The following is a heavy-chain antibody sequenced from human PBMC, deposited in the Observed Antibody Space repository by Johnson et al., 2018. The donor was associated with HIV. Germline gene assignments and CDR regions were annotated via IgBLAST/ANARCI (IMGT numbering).Heavy chain of an antibody. Sequence: QVLLVESGGDLVKPGGSLRLSCAASGFIFSDYYMTCIRQAPGKGLESISYISSSGRTIYYADSVKGRFTMSRDNAKKSLYLQMNSLRAEDTAVYYCAREEGTDILTRGDAFDIWGQGTMVTVSS. V-gene: IGHV3-11*04. CDR2: ISSSGRTI. D-gene: IGHD3-9*01. J-gene: IGHJ3*02. CDR3: AREEGTDILTRGDAFDI. CDR1: GFIFSDYY.